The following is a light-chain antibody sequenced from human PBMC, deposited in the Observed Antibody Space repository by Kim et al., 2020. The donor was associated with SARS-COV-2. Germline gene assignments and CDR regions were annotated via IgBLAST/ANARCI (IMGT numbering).Light chain of an antibody. J-gene: IGKJ4*01. CDR1: QSVSGY. CDR3: QQRSNWPPV. CDR2: DAS. Sequence: LPPGERATPSCRASQSVSGYLAGYQQKPGQAPRLLIYDASNRATGIPARFSGSGSGTDFTLTISGLGPEDFAVYYCQQRSNWPPVFGGGTKVDIK. V-gene: IGKV3-11*01.